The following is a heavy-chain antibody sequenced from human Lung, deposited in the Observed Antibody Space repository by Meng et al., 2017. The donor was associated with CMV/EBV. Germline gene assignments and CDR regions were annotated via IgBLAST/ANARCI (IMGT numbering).Heavy chain of an antibody. CDR1: SGSFTDSY. CDR2: INHSGSV. D-gene: IGHD3-22*01. CDR3: ARRSWSSSSGYHSFFDS. V-gene: IGHV4-34*01. Sequence: SQTLSLTCAVYSGSFTDSYWTWIRQFPGKGPEWIGEINHSGSVRYNPSLESRVSISADTSKNQFSLNLRSVTAADSAIYFCARRSWSSSSGYHSFFDSCGQAXLVXSPQ. J-gene: IGHJ5*01.